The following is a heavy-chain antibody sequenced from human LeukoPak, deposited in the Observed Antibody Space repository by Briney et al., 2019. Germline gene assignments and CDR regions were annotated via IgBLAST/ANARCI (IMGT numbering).Heavy chain of an antibody. CDR1: GYTFTSYY. CDR3: ARGSVSGWYFFDY. J-gene: IGHJ4*02. D-gene: IGHD6-19*01. V-gene: IGHV1-2*02. CDR2: INPNSGGT. Sequence: ASVKVSCKASGYTFTSYYMHWVRQAPGQGLEWMGWINPNSGGTNYAQKFQGRVTMTRDTSISTAYMELSRLRSDDTAVYYCARGSVSGWYFFDYWGQGTLVTVSS.